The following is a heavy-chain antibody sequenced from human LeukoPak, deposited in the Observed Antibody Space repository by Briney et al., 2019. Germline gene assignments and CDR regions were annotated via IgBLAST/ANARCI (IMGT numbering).Heavy chain of an antibody. J-gene: IGHJ6*02. V-gene: IGHV4-34*01. CDR2: INHSGST. Sequence: SETRSLTCAVYSGSFSGYYWSWIRQPPGKGLEWIGEINHSGSTNFNPSLKSRVTISLDTSKNQFSLKVSSVTAADTAVYYCARSPCSSTSCYYYYGMDVWGQGTTVTVSS. D-gene: IGHD2-2*01. CDR3: ARSPCSSTSCYYYYGMDV. CDR1: SGSFSGYY.